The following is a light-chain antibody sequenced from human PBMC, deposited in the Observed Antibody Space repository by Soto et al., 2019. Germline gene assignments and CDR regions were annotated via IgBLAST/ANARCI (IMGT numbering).Light chain of an antibody. CDR1: QSVSSY. J-gene: IGKJ5*01. CDR3: QQRSNWPPGAIT. Sequence: EIVLTQSPSTLSLSPVERATLSRRASQSVSSYLAWYQQKPGQAPRLLIYDASNRATGIPARFSGSGSGTDFTLTISSLEPEDFAVYYCQQRSNWPPGAITFGQGTRLEIK. V-gene: IGKV3-11*01. CDR2: DAS.